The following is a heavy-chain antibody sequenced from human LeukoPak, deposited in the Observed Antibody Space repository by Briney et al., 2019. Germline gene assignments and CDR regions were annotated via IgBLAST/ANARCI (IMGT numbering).Heavy chain of an antibody. Sequence: SETLSLTCTVSGGSISSYYWSWVRQPPGKGREGIGYIYYSGSTNYHPTLKSRVTISVDTSKNQFSLKLSSVTAADTAVYYCARLSSQDAFDIWGQGTMVTVSS. V-gene: IGHV4-59*01. D-gene: IGHD6-13*01. J-gene: IGHJ3*02. CDR2: IYYSGST. CDR1: GGSISSYY. CDR3: ARLSSQDAFDI.